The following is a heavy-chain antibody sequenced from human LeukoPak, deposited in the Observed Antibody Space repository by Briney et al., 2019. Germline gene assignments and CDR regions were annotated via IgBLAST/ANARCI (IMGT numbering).Heavy chain of an antibody. CDR3: AREDQATVSEVGFDY. V-gene: IGHV3-23*01. CDR2: ISGGGDST. Sequence: PGGSLRLSCAVSGFIFSNYAMSWVRQAPGKGLEWVSAISGGGDSTFYADSVKGRFTISRDNSKNTLYVQMNSLRAEDTAVYYCAREDQATVSEVGFDYWGQGTLVTVSS. D-gene: IGHD4-11*01. CDR1: GFIFSNYA. J-gene: IGHJ4*02.